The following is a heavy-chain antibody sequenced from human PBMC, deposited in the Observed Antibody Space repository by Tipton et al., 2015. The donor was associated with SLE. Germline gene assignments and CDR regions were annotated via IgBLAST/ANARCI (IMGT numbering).Heavy chain of an antibody. V-gene: IGHV3-7*01. CDR2: INQDGSEK. CDR1: GFSFSTYW. J-gene: IGHJ4*02. CDR3: ATRRYYFDY. Sequence: GSLRLSCAASGFSFSTYWMSWVRLAPGKGLEWVANINQDGSEKYYVDSVKGRFTISRDNPKNPLYLQMNTLRAEDTAVYYCATRRYYFDYWGQGTLVTVSS.